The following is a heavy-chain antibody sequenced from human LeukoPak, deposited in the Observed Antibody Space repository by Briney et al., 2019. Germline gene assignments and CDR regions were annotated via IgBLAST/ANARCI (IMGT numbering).Heavy chain of an antibody. Sequence: GGSLRLSCAVSGLTFNNYAMSWVRQAPGKGLEWVSSISSSSSYIYYADSVKGRFIISRDNAKNSLYLQMDSLRAEDTAVYYCASHNGYGPYWGQGTLVTVSS. CDR2: ISSSSSYI. J-gene: IGHJ4*02. D-gene: IGHD5-18*01. V-gene: IGHV3-21*01. CDR3: ASHNGYGPY. CDR1: GLTFNNYA.